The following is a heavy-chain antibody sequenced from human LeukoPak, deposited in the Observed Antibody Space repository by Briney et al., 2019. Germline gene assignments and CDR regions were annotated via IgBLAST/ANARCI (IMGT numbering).Heavy chain of an antibody. CDR1: GFTFSSYW. CDR2: IKRDGSEK. Sequence: PGGSLRLSCAASGFTFSSYWMSWVRQAPGKGLEWVATIKRDGSEKYYVDSVEGRFTVSRDNAKNSLYLQMKSLRADDTAVYYCARLSGDITVFDFWGQGTLVSVSS. J-gene: IGHJ4*02. D-gene: IGHD1-20*01. V-gene: IGHV3-7*01. CDR3: ARLSGDITVFDF.